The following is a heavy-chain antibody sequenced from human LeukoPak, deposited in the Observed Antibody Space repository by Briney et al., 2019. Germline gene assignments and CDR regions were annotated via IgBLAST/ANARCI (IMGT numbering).Heavy chain of an antibody. V-gene: IGHV4-59*12. CDR3: ARGRQGSDY. CDR1: GGSISSYY. CDR2: IYHSGST. D-gene: IGHD1-26*01. Sequence: YPSETLSLTCTVSGGSISSYYWTWIRQPPGKGLEWIGYIYHSGSTYYNPSLKSRVTISVDRSKNQFSLKLSSVTAADTAVYYCARGRQGSDYWGQGTLVTVSS. J-gene: IGHJ4*02.